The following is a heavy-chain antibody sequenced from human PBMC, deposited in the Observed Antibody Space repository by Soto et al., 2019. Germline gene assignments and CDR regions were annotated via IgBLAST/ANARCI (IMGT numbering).Heavy chain of an antibody. Sequence: QVQLVESGGGVVQPGRSLRLSCAASGFTFSSYGMHWVRQAPGKGLEWVAVIWYDGSNKYYADSVKGRFTISRDNSKNTLYLQMHSLRAEDTAVYYCASSTSCYSCYWYFDLWGRGTLVTVSS. CDR2: IWYDGSNK. D-gene: IGHD2-2*01. J-gene: IGHJ2*01. V-gene: IGHV3-33*01. CDR3: ASSTSCYSCYWYFDL. CDR1: GFTFSSYG.